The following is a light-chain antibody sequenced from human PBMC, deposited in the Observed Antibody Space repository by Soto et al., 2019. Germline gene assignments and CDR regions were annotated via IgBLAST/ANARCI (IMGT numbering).Light chain of an antibody. Sequence: EIVLTQSPATLSLSPGERATLSCRASQSVSSYLAWYQQKPGQPPRLLIYDASNRATGIPARFSGSGSGTDFTLTISSLETEDFAVYYCQQRSSWPLVTFGRGARVDV. CDR1: QSVSSY. J-gene: IGKJ3*01. V-gene: IGKV3-11*01. CDR2: DAS. CDR3: QQRSSWPLVT.